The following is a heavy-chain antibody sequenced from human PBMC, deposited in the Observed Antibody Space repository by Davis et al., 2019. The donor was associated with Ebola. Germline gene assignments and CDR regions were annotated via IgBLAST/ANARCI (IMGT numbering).Heavy chain of an antibody. CDR2: ISGSGVST. CDR1: GFTVSSNY. D-gene: IGHD2-2*01. V-gene: IGHV3-11*01. CDR3: ARWLVVPTAMLRYYYYGMDV. Sequence: GESLKISCAASGFTVSSNYMSWVRQAPGKGLEWVSAISGSGVSTYSADSVKGRFTISRDNAKNSLYLQMNSLRAEDTAVYYCARWLVVPTAMLRYYYYGMDVWGQGTTVTVSS. J-gene: IGHJ6*02.